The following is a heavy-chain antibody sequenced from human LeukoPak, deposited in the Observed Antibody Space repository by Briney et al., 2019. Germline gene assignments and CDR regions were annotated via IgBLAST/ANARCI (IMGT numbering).Heavy chain of an antibody. CDR2: IYYSGST. CDR1: GGSISSNY. J-gene: IGHJ4*02. Sequence: SETLSLTCIVSGGSISSNYWSWIRQPPGKGLEWIGHIYYSGSTNYNPSLKSRVTISVDTSKNQFSLNLSSVTAADTAVYYCAKKGWNYFFDHWGQGTLVTVSS. CDR3: AKKGWNYFFDH. V-gene: IGHV4-59*01. D-gene: IGHD1-7*01.